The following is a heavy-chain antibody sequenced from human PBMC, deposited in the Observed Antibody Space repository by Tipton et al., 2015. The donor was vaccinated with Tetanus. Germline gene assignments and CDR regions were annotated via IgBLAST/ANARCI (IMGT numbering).Heavy chain of an antibody. CDR2: SNHAGST. Sequence: TLSLTCAVHGGSFSDNFWSWIRQSPGKGLEWIGESNHAGSTNYNPSLKSRVTISVDTSKKHFSLRLDSVTAADTAVYYCAAAVVRWFDPWGQGTLVTVSS. D-gene: IGHD6-13*01. J-gene: IGHJ5*02. CDR3: AAAVVRWFDP. V-gene: IGHV4-34*06. CDR1: GGSFSDNF.